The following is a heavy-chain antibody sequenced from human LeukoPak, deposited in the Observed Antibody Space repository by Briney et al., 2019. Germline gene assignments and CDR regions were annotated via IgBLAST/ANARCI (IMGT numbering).Heavy chain of an antibody. CDR3: AKDVGYCSSTSCYTFDY. D-gene: IGHD2-2*02. CDR1: GFTFSSYA. Sequence: GGSLRLSCAASGFTFSSYAMSWVRQAPGKGLEWVSAISGSGGSTYYADSVKGRFIISRDNSKNTLYLQMNSLRAEDTAVYYCAKDVGYCSSTSCYTFDYWGQGTLVTVSS. CDR2: ISGSGGST. V-gene: IGHV3-23*01. J-gene: IGHJ4*02.